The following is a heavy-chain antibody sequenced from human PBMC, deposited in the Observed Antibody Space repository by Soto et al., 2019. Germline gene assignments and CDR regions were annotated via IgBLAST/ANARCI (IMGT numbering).Heavy chain of an antibody. CDR1: GYTLTELS. CDR2: FDPEDGET. CDR3: ATDPQSPAGAFDI. V-gene: IGHV1-24*01. Sequence: GVSVKVCCKVSGYTLTELSMQCARPDPGKGLAWLGGFDPEDGETIYAQKFQGRVTMTEDTSTDTAYMELSSLRSEATAVYYCATDPQSPAGAFDIWRQRPMVTVSS. J-gene: IGHJ3*02.